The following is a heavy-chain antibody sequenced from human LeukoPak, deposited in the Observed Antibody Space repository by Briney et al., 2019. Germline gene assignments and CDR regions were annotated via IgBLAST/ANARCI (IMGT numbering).Heavy chain of an antibody. J-gene: IGHJ4*02. CDR2: ISSSGSTI. CDR1: GFTFSSYE. D-gene: IGHD3-10*02. CDR3: ARGSWRALLFGELIDY. Sequence: GGSLRLSCAASGFTFSSYEMNWVRQAPGKGLEWVSYISSSGSTIYYADSVKGRFTISRDNAKNTLYLQMGSLRAEDMAVYYCARGSWRALLFGELIDYWGQGTLVTVSS. V-gene: IGHV3-48*03.